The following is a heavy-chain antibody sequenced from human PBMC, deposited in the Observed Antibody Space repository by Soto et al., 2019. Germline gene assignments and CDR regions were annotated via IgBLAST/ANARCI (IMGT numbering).Heavy chain of an antibody. Sequence: QVQLVESGGGVVQPGRSLRLSCAASGFTFSSYGMHWVRQAPGKGLEWVAVIWNDGSNKYYADSVKGRFTISRDNSKNTLYLQMNSLRAEDTAVYYCATELVVPAAIYFDYLGQGTLVIVSS. CDR2: IWNDGSNK. CDR3: ATELVVPAAIYFDY. J-gene: IGHJ4*01. D-gene: IGHD2-2*01. V-gene: IGHV3-33*01. CDR1: GFTFSSYG.